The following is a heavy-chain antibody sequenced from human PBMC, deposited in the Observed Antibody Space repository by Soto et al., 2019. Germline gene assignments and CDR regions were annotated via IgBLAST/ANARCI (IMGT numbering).Heavy chain of an antibody. J-gene: IGHJ4*02. CDR3: AKAMATGADDDY. CDR2: ISYDGSNK. CDR1: GFTFSSYG. Sequence: QVQLVESGGGVVQPGRSLRLSCAASGFTFSSYGMHWVRQAPGKGLEWVAVISYDGSNKYYADSVKGRFTISRDNSKNTRYLQMNSLRAEDTAVYYCAKAMATGADDDYWGQGTLVTVSS. D-gene: IGHD5-12*01. V-gene: IGHV3-30*18.